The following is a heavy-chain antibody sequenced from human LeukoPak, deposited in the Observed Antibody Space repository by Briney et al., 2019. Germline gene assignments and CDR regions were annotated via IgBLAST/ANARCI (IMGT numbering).Heavy chain of an antibody. J-gene: IGHJ6*03. CDR2: INHSGST. V-gene: IGHV4-34*01. CDR1: GGSFSGYY. Sequence: SETLSLTCAVYGGSFSGYYWSWIRQPPGKGLEWIGEINHSGSTNYNPSLKSRVTISVDTSKNQFSLKLSSVTAADTAVYYCARALGLQYYYMDVWGKGTTVTVSS. CDR3: ARALGLQYYYMDV.